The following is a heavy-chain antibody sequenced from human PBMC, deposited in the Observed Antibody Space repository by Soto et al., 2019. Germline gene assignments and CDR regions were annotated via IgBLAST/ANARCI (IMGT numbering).Heavy chain of an antibody. CDR3: AKDGYTAMALDY. CDR2: ISYDGSNK. J-gene: IGHJ4*02. Sequence: GGSLRLSCAASGFTFSSYGMHWVRQAPGKGLEWVAVISYDGSNKYYADSVKGRFTISRDNSKNTLYLQMNSLRAEDTAVYYCAKDGYTAMALDYWGQGTLVTVSS. CDR1: GFTFSSYG. D-gene: IGHD5-18*01. V-gene: IGHV3-30*18.